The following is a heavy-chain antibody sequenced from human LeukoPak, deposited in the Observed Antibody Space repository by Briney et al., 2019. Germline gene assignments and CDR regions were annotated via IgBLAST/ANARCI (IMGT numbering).Heavy chain of an antibody. J-gene: IGHJ4*02. V-gene: IGHV3-74*01. Sequence: GGSLRLSCAASGFTFSSYWIHWVRQAPGKGLVWVSRIDTDGSNTNYADSVKGRFTISRDNAQNTVYLQMNSLRAEDMALYYCAKDIGSGYGGLEAYYFDYWGQGTLVTVSS. CDR2: IDTDGSNT. CDR1: GFTFSSYW. CDR3: AKDIGSGYGGLEAYYFDY. D-gene: IGHD5-12*01.